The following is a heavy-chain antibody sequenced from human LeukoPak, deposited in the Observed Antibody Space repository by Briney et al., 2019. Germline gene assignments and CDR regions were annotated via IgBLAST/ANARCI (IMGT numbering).Heavy chain of an antibody. CDR2: LSGDGITT. CDR1: DFTFSSHW. V-gene: IGHV3-74*01. D-gene: IGHD6-13*01. Sequence: GGSLRLSCAASDFTFSSHWMYWVRQAPGKGLVWVARLSGDGITTRHADSVKGRFTISRDNAKNTPYLQMNSLRVEDTALYYCARGIASSRSVAIDLWGQGTLVAVSS. CDR3: ARGIASSRSVAIDL. J-gene: IGHJ4*02.